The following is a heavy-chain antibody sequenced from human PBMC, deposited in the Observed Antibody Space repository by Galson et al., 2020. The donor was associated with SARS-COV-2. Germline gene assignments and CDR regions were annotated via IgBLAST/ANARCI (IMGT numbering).Heavy chain of an antibody. V-gene: IGHV3-74*01. D-gene: IGHD2-15*01. Sequence: GGSLRLSCAASGFSFSTYWMHWVRQAPGKGLVSVSRINGDGGYTNYADSMKGRFTISRDNSKNVLYLQMNSLRAEDTAVYYCVRDVSWSLDCWGQGALVTVSS. CDR2: INGDGGYT. CDR1: GFSFSTYW. CDR3: VRDVSWSLDC. J-gene: IGHJ4*02.